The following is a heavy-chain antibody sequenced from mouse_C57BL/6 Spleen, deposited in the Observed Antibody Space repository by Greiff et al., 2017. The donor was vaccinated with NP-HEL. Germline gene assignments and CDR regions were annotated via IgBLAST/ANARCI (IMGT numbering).Heavy chain of an antibody. V-gene: IGHV5-17*01. Sequence: DVKLVESGGGLVKPGGSLKLSCAASGFTFSDYGMHWVRQAPEKGLEWVAYISSGSSTIYYADTVKGRFTISRDNAKNTLFLQMTSLRSEDTAMYYCARDQTVVAPYAMDYWGQGTSVTVSS. CDR2: ISSGSSTI. J-gene: IGHJ4*01. CDR1: GFTFSDYG. D-gene: IGHD1-1*01. CDR3: ARDQTVVAPYAMDY.